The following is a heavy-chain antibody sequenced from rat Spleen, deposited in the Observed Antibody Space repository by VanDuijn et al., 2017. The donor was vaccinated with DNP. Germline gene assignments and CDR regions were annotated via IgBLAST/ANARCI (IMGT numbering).Heavy chain of an antibody. Sequence: VQLKESGPGLVQPSQTLSLTCTVSGFSLSSYGVIWVRQPPGKGLEWMGYISYSGSTKYNPSLKSRISITRDTSKNQFFLHLNSVTSEDTATYYCARTGLYSSYIPFDYWGQGVMVTVSS. D-gene: IGHD1-2*01. J-gene: IGHJ2*01. V-gene: IGHV3-1*01. CDR1: GFSLSSYG. CDR2: ISYSGST. CDR3: ARTGLYSSYIPFDY.